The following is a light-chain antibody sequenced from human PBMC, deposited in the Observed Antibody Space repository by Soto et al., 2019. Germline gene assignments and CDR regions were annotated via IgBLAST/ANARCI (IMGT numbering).Light chain of an antibody. CDR1: SSSIGSNY. J-gene: IGLJ3*02. V-gene: IGLV1-47*01. CDR3: AAWDDSLRGWV. CDR2: RDS. Sequence: QSVLTQPPSASGTPGXRXXXSXSESSSSIGSNYIYWYQQLPGTAPKLLIYRDSQRPSGVPDRFSGSKSGTSASLAISGLRSEDEADYYCAAWDDSLRGWVFGGGTKLTVL.